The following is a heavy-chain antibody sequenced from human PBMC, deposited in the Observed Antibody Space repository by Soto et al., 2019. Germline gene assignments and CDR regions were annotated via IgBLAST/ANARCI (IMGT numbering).Heavy chain of an antibody. CDR2: ISTDNGNT. CDR3: ARGRLVRGGDS. CDR1: GYTFTNYG. Sequence: QVQLVQSGAEVKKPGASVTVSCKASGYTFTNYGISWVRQAPGQGLEWMGWISTDNGNTNYAQKLQGRVTMTTDTSTRTAYMELRSLRSDDTAYYFCARGRLVRGGDSWGQGTLVTVSS. J-gene: IGHJ4*02. D-gene: IGHD6-6*01. V-gene: IGHV1-18*01.